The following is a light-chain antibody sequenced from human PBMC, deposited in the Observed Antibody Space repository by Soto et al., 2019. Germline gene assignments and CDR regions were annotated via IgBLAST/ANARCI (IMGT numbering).Light chain of an antibody. V-gene: IGLV2-23*02. CDR3: CSYAGSSTFLV. J-gene: IGLJ2*01. CDR2: EVS. CDR1: SSDVGSYNL. Sequence: QSALTQPASVSGSPGQSITISCTGTSSDVGSYNLVSWYQQHPGKAPKLMIYEVSKRPSGVSNRFSGSKSGNTAYLTISGLQAEDEADYYCCSYAGSSTFLVFGGGTKVTVL.